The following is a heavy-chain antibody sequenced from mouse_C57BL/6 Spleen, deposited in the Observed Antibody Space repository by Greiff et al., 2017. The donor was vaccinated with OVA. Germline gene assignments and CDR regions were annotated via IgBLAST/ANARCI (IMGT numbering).Heavy chain of an antibody. Sequence: VQLQQSGTELVKPGASVKLSCKASGYTFTSYWMHWVKQRPGQGLEWIGNINPSDGGTNYNEKFKSKATLTVDKSSSTAYMQLSSLTSEDSAVYYCARDGSSLDYFDYWGQGTTLTVSS. J-gene: IGHJ2*01. D-gene: IGHD1-1*01. CDR1: GYTFTSYW. V-gene: IGHV1-53*01. CDR3: ARDGSSLDYFDY. CDR2: INPSDGGT.